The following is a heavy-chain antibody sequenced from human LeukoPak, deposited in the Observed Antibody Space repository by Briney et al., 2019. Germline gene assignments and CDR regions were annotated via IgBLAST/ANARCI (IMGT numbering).Heavy chain of an antibody. CDR3: AKDLVLMSFVPVASVDY. Sequence: GGSLRLSCAASGFTFSSYGMHCVRQAPGKGLEWVAFIRYDGSNKYYADSVKGRFTISRDNSKNTLYLQMNSLRAEDTAVYYCAKDLVLMSFVPVASVDYWGQGTLVTVSS. V-gene: IGHV3-30*02. J-gene: IGHJ4*02. CDR2: IRYDGSNK. D-gene: IGHD2-2*01. CDR1: GFTFSSYG.